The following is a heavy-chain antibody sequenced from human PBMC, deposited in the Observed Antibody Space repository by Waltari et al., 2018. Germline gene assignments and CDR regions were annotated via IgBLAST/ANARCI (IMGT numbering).Heavy chain of an antibody. CDR3: AGGTIGSGSYYDGGMDV. J-gene: IGHJ6*02. Sequence: QVQLQQWGAGLLKPSETLSLTCDVYGGSFNTYSWAWIRQPPEKGREWIGEINYRGDANYNPSLKSRVTISVDTSKNRFSLKLNSVTAADTAVYYCAGGTIGSGSYYDGGMDVWGQGTTVTVSS. V-gene: IGHV4-34*01. CDR2: INYRGDA. D-gene: IGHD1-26*01. CDR1: GGSFNTYS.